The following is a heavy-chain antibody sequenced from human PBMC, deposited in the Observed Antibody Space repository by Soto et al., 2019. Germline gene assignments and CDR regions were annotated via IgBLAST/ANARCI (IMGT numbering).Heavy chain of an antibody. CDR3: ARARVYATGALDF. Sequence: GGSLRLSCAASGFTFTSSTMNWVRQAPGKGLEWVSSISSSSDYIYYADSMKGRVTISRDSAKNSLFLDMNRMTGEDTDLYCCARARVYATGALDFWGQGTLVTVSS. CDR1: GFTFTSST. D-gene: IGHD6-13*01. V-gene: IGHV3-21*04. J-gene: IGHJ4*02. CDR2: ISSSSDYI.